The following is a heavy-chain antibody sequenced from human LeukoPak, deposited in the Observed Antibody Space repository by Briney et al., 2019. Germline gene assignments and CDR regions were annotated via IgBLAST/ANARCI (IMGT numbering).Heavy chain of an antibody. J-gene: IGHJ4*02. D-gene: IGHD3-10*01. Sequence: PAGSLRLSCAASAFTFSTYGMSWVCHAPGEGLEWVSGISGSGGASYYADSVKGRFTISRDDSHNTPYLQMNSLRAEDTAVYFCARGGVDYYGSGTYYLMYYFDYWGQGALVTVSS. CDR1: AFTFSTYG. CDR2: ISGSGGAS. CDR3: ARGGVDYYGSGTYYLMYYFDY. V-gene: IGHV3-23*01.